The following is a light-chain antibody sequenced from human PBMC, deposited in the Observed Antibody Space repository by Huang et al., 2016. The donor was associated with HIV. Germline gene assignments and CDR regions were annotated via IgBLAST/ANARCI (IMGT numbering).Light chain of an antibody. CDR2: STS. CDR3: QQANMYPRS. CDR1: QEISSW. J-gene: IGKJ5*01. V-gene: IGKV1-12*01. Sequence: IQLTQSPSSVSASEGDTVRITCRASQEISSWLAWYQQKPREAPTLLIHSTSILQRGVPSRFNGSGSGTDFFLTINSLRPDDFATYYCQQANMYPRSFGQGTRLDIK.